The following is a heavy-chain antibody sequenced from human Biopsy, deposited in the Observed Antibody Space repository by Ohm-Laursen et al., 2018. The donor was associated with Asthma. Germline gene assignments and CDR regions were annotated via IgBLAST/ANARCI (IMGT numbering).Heavy chain of an antibody. CDR1: GDSLRSTNY. V-gene: IGHV4-39*01. CDR3: ARHWSGNGWHDLYTWFDP. Sequence: SETLSLTWTVSGDSLRSTNYWAWVRQPPGNRLEWIGSVYHSGETFYSSSLRSRLTMSVDTSRNQFSLRLTSVTAADTGVYFCARHWSGNGWHDLYTWFDPWGLGTLVTVSS. CDR2: VYHSGET. J-gene: IGHJ5*02. D-gene: IGHD1-1*01.